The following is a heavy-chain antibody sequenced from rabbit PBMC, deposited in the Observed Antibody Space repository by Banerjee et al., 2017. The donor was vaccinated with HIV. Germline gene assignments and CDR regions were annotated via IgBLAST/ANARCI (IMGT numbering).Heavy chain of an antibody. V-gene: IGHV1S45*01. CDR1: GFSFSSNA. CDR2: IYIGSDTT. J-gene: IGHJ4*01. Sequence: QEQLEESGGDLVKPEGSLTLTCTASGFSFSSNAMCWVRQAPGKGLEWIACIYIGSDTTWYASWAKGRFTMSKISSTTVTLQMTSLTAADTATYLCARDLAGVIGWNFNLWGPGTLVTVS. D-gene: IGHD4-1*01. CDR3: ARDLAGVIGWNFNL.